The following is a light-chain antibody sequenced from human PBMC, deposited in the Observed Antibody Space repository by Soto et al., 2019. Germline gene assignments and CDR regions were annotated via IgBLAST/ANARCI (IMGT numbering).Light chain of an antibody. CDR3: QQYNSYWT. CDR1: QNIRSW. V-gene: IGKV1-5*03. J-gene: IGKJ1*01. CDR2: KAS. Sequence: DIQLTQSPFTLSASVGDRVTITCRASQNIRSWLAWFQQKPGKAPNLLISKASSLQSGVPSRFSGSGSGTEFNLTISSLQPDDFATYYCQQYNSYWTFGQGTKVEIK.